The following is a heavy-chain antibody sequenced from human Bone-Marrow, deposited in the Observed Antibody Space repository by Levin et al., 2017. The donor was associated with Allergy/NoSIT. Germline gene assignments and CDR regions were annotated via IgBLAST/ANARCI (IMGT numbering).Heavy chain of an antibody. J-gene: IGHJ4*02. CDR3: AKRAPLRIIDY. CDR2: ISGKDDYT. CDR1: GFTFSDYA. Sequence: SCVASGFTFSDYAMTWVRQAPGKGLQWVSTISGKDDYTYYGDSVKGRFTISRDNSKKTLYLQMNSLRLDDTAVYYCAKRAPLRIIDYWGQGTLVTVSS. V-gene: IGHV3-23*01. D-gene: IGHD5-12*01.